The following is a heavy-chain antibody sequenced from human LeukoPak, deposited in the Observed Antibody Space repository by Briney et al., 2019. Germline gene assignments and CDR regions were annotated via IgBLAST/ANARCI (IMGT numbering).Heavy chain of an antibody. CDR3: ARDAPPARYCSGGSCYIFDWFDP. D-gene: IGHD2-15*01. CDR1: GYTFTSYY. J-gene: IGHJ5*02. V-gene: IGHV1-46*01. Sequence: GASVKVSCKASGYTFTSYYMHWVRQAPGQGLEWMGIINPSGGSTSYAQKFQGRVTMTRDTSTSTVYMELSSLRSDDTAVYYCARDAPPARYCSGGSCYIFDWFDPWGQGTLVTVSS. CDR2: INPSGGST.